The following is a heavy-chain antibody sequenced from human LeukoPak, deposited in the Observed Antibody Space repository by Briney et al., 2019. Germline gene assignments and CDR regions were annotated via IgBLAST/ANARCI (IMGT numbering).Heavy chain of an antibody. CDR3: VRSGWSYNWFDP. J-gene: IGHJ5*02. Sequence: GGSLRLSCAASGFTFNTYAMNWVRQAPGKGLEWVSDISGIGGSTYYADSVKGRFTISRDNSKNTLYPQMNSLRAEDTAVYYCVRSGWSYNWFDPWGQGTLSPSPQ. D-gene: IGHD6-19*01. V-gene: IGHV3-23*01. CDR1: GFTFNTYA. CDR2: ISGIGGST.